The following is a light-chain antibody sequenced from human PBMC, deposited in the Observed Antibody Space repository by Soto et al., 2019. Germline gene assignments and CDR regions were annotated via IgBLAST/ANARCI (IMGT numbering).Light chain of an antibody. CDR2: LNSDGSH. Sequence: QLVLTQSPSASASLGASVTLTCTLSRGHISYAIAWHQQQPEKGPRYMMKLNSDGSHSKGDGTPDRFSGSSSGAERDLTGPSREAEDEADCDGQGGGTGIVVFGGGTKLTVL. V-gene: IGLV4-69*01. CDR3: QGGGTGIVV. CDR1: RGHISYA. J-gene: IGLJ2*01.